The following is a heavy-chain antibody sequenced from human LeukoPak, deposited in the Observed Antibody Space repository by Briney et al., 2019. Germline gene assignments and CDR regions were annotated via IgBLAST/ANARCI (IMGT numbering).Heavy chain of an antibody. J-gene: IGHJ5*02. Sequence: ASVKVSCKASGYTFTSYGISWVRQAPGQGLEWMGWISAYNGNTNYAQKVQGRVTMTTDTSTSTAYMELRSLRSDDTAVYYCARDRHSSGWYSQAFDPWGQGTLVTVSS. V-gene: IGHV1-18*01. D-gene: IGHD6-19*01. CDR2: ISAYNGNT. CDR1: GYTFTSYG. CDR3: ARDRHSSGWYSQAFDP.